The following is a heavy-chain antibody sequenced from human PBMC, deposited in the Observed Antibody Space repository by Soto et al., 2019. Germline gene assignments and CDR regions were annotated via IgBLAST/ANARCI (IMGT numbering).Heavy chain of an antibody. Sequence: SVKVSCKDSGATLASYGCNWVRQAPGQGLEWMGWISGYNGDTHYAQKLQGRVTMTTDTSTSTAYMELRSLRSDDTAVYYCARNYYYDSSGHLTYWGQGTLVTV. D-gene: IGHD3-22*01. CDR2: ISGYNGDT. CDR1: GATLASYG. V-gene: IGHV1-18*01. J-gene: IGHJ4*02. CDR3: ARNYYYDSSGHLTY.